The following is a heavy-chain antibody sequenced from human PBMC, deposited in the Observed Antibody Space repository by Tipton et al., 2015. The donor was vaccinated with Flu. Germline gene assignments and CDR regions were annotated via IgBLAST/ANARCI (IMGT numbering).Heavy chain of an antibody. D-gene: IGHD2-15*01. CDR3: ARVYLSYSFDY. CDR2: ISYDGNDK. J-gene: IGHJ4*02. V-gene: IGHV3-30*03. CDR1: GFTFRTNG. Sequence: SLRLSCAASGFTFRTNGMHWVRQAPGKGLEWVAFISYDGNDKNYADSVKGRFTISRDRTKNTLSLQMTSLRAEDTAVYYCARVYLSYSFDYRGLGTRVTVSS.